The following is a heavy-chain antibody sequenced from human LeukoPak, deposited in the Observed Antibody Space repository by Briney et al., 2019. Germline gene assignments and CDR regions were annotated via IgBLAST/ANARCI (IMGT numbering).Heavy chain of an antibody. CDR3: ARSILYYYDRGARGAFDI. D-gene: IGHD3-22*01. V-gene: IGHV4-39*07. CDR1: GGSISSSSYY. J-gene: IGHJ3*02. Sequence: SETLSLTCTVSGGSISSSSYYWGWIRQPPGKGLEWIGSIYYSGSTYYNPSLKSRVTISVDTSKKQFSLKLSSVTAADTAVYYCARSILYYYDRGARGAFDIWGPGTMVTVS. CDR2: IYYSGST.